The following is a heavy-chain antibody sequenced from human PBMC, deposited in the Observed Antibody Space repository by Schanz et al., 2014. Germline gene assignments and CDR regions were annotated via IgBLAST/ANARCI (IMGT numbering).Heavy chain of an antibody. D-gene: IGHD1-26*01. Sequence: EVRLVESGGDLVQPGGSLRLSCAASGFTVSRWYMTWVRQAPGKGLEWVSVIYSDESTDYADSVRGRLTISRHIAKNTVYLQKTDLRSGDTAIYYCARDVNLPILVGARRDYYYAMDVWGQGTTVTVSS. CDR1: GFTVSRWY. V-gene: IGHV3-53*04. CDR2: IYSDEST. CDR3: ARDVNLPILVGARRDYYYAMDV. J-gene: IGHJ6*02.